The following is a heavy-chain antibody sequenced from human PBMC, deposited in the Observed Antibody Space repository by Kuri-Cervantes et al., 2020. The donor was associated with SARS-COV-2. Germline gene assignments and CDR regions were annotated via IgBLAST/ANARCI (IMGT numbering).Heavy chain of an antibody. V-gene: IGHV4-34*01. CDR2: INHSGST. CDR1: GGSFSGYY. Sequence: ESLKISCAVYGGSFSGYYWSWIRQPPGKGLEWIGEINHSGSTNYNPSHKSRVTISVDTSKNQFSLKLSSVTAADTAVYYCARKRTTVTTFWFDPWGQGTLVTVSS. D-gene: IGHD4-17*01. J-gene: IGHJ5*02. CDR3: ARKRTTVTTFWFDP.